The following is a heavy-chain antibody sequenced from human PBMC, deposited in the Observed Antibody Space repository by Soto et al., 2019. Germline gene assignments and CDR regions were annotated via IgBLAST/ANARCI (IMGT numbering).Heavy chain of an antibody. V-gene: IGHV3-23*01. D-gene: IGHD6-6*01. CDR1: GFTFSSYA. J-gene: IGHJ6*02. Sequence: LRLSCAASGFTFSSYAMSWVRQAPGKGLEWVSAISGSGGSTYYADSVKGRFTISRDNSKNTLYLQMNSLRAEDTAVYYCAKEQYSTRLYYYGMDVWGQGTTVTVSS. CDR2: ISGSGGST. CDR3: AKEQYSTRLYYYGMDV.